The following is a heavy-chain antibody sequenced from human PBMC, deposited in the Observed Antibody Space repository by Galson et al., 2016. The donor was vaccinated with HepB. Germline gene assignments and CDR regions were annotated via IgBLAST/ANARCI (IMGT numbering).Heavy chain of an antibody. Sequence: SVKVSCKVSGYTLTKLSMHWVRQAPGKGLEWMGGFDPEDGETIYAQKFQGRVTMTEDTSTDTAYMELSSLRSDDTAVYYCATDLQYLAPIDYWGQGTLVTVSS. CDR1: GYTLTKLS. V-gene: IGHV1-24*01. D-gene: IGHD4-11*01. CDR2: FDPEDGET. J-gene: IGHJ4*02. CDR3: ATDLQYLAPIDY.